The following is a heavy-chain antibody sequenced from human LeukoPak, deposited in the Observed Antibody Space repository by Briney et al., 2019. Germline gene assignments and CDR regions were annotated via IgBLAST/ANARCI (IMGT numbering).Heavy chain of an antibody. V-gene: IGHV3-7*01. CDR1: GFTFSSYW. Sequence: GGSLRLSCAASGFTFSSYWMSWVRQAPGKGLEWVANIKQDGSEKYYADSVKGRFTISRDNAKNSLYLQMNSLRAEDTAVYYCARGQYFDWPYFDYWGQGTLVTVSS. J-gene: IGHJ4*02. D-gene: IGHD3-9*01. CDR2: IKQDGSEK. CDR3: ARGQYFDWPYFDY.